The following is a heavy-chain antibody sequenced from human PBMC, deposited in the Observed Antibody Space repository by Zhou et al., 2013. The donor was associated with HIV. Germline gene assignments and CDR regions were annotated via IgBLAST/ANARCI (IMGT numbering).Heavy chain of an antibody. D-gene: IGHD3-10*01. CDR1: GGSISSHY. Sequence: QVQLQQWGAGLLKPSETLSLTCTVSGGSISSHYWSWIRQPPGKGLEWIGYTYYSGSTNYNPSLKSRVTISVDTSKNQFSLKLSSVTAADTAVYYCARLPVWIGELWKGWFDPWGQGTRVTGLL. CDR2: TYYSGST. J-gene: IGHJ5*02. CDR3: ARLPVWIGELWKGWFDP. V-gene: IGHV4-59*11.